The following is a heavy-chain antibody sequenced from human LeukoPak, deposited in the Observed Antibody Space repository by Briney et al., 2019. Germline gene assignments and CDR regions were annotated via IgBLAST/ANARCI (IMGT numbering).Heavy chain of an antibody. V-gene: IGHV4-59*01. CDR3: ASQLGGTTFH. D-gene: IGHD1/OR15-1a*01. CDR2: VYYNGIT. CDR1: GVSINTYF. J-gene: IGHJ4*02. Sequence: TSETLSLTCTVSGVSINTYFWSWIRQPPGKGLEWIGYVYYNGITNYNPSLKSRVSISLDTSKNQFSLRLNSVTAAETAVYYCASQLGGTTFHWGQGTLVTVSS.